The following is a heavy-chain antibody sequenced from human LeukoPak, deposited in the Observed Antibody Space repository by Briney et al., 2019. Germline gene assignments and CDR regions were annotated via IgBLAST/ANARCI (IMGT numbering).Heavy chain of an antibody. J-gene: IGHJ4*02. Sequence: GGSLRLSCAASGFTFSSYAMHWVRQAPGRGLEWVAVISYDGSNKYYADSVKGRFTISRDNSKSTLYLQMNSLRAEDTAVYYCARGGYDFWSGYYLLWGQGTLVTVSS. D-gene: IGHD3-3*01. CDR3: ARGGYDFWSGYYLL. CDR1: GFTFSSYA. V-gene: IGHV3-30*04. CDR2: ISYDGSNK.